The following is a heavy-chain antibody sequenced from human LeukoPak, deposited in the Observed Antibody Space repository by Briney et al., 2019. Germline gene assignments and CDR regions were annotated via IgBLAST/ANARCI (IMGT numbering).Heavy chain of an antibody. CDR2: VDPEDGEI. D-gene: IGHD1-26*01. Sequence: ASVKVSCKVSGYTLTELSMHWVRQAPGKGLEWMGGVDPEDGEIIYAQKFKGRVTMTEDTSTDTAYMELSSLRSEDTAVYYCAIDVGELLTYWSQGTLVTVSS. J-gene: IGHJ4*02. V-gene: IGHV1-24*01. CDR3: AIDVGELLTY. CDR1: GYTLTELS.